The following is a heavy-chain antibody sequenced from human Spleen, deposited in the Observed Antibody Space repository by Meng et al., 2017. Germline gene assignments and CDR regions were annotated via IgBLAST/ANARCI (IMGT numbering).Heavy chain of an antibody. CDR3: ARVCYYGSGSYYIPYYYYGMDV. CDR2: ITSSGSSI. V-gene: IGHV3-11*01. Sequence: GESLKISCAASGFTFSDYYMSWIRQAPGKGLEWVAHITSSGSSINYVDSVKGRFTISRDNAKNSLYLQMNSLRAEDTALYYCARVCYYGSGSYYIPYYYYGMDVWGQGTTVTVSS. CDR1: GFTFSDYY. J-gene: IGHJ6*02. D-gene: IGHD3-10*01.